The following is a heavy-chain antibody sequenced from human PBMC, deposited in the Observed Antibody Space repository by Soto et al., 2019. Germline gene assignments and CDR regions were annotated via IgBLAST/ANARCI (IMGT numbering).Heavy chain of an antibody. CDR1: GFSFSGKNY. J-gene: IGHJ3*02. V-gene: IGHV3-53*01. CDR3: ATWLQREHAFDI. Sequence: GGSLRLSCAASGFSFSGKNYLTWVRQAPGKGLEWVSALYSSDGTYYADSVKGRFSVSRDNSKNTFYLQLHSLRPEDTALYFCATWLQREHAFDIWGLGRMVTVSS. CDR2: LYSSDGT. D-gene: IGHD1-1*01.